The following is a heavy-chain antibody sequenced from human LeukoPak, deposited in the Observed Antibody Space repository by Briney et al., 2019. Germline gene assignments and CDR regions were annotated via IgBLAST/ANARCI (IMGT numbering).Heavy chain of an antibody. CDR1: GGSISSSNW. CDR2: IYHSGST. V-gene: IGHV4-4*02. Sequence: PSETLSLTCAVSGGSISSSNWWSWVRQPPGKGLEWIGEIYHSGSTNYNPSLKSRVTISVDKSKNQFSLKLSSVTAADTAVYYCARDSSSWSYYYYMDVWGKGTTVTISS. D-gene: IGHD6-13*01. J-gene: IGHJ6*03. CDR3: ARDSSSWSYYYYMDV.